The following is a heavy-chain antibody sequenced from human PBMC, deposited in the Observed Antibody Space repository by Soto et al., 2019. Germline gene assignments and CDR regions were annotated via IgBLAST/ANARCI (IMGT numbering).Heavy chain of an antibody. J-gene: IGHJ1*01. CDR3: AKEPEVRRSAWVFHH. V-gene: IGHV3-30*18. CDR1: GFTFSNIG. CDR2: ISHDGTVQ. D-gene: IGHD6-19*01. Sequence: QVQLVESGGGVVQPGRSLRLSCAASGFTFSNIGMHWVRQAPGKGLEWVSVISHDGTVQYYADSVKDRFTISRDNSKNTLYLQMNSPRADDTAVYFCAKEPEVRRSAWVFHHWGQGTLAIVSS.